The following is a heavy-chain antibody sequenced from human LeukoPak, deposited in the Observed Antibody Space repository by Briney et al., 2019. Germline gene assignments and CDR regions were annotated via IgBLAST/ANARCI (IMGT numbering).Heavy chain of an antibody. V-gene: IGHV1-69*01. CDR2: IIPIFGTA. D-gene: IGHD1-26*01. CDR3: ARDARLYSGSADAFDI. Sequence: SVKVSCRASGGSFCSYAISWVRRDPARGREGLGGIIPIFGTANYAQKLHGRVTITADESTSTPYMELSSLRSEDPAVYYCARDARLYSGSADAFDIWGQGTMVTVSS. J-gene: IGHJ3*02. CDR1: GGSFCSYA.